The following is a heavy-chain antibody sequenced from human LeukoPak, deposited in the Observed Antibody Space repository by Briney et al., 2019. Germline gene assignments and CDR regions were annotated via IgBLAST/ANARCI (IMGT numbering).Heavy chain of an antibody. CDR3: ARRKVSRYTYYYDSSGYYRGPFDY. D-gene: IGHD3-22*01. CDR1: GYTFTGYY. CDR2: INPNSGGT. Sequence: ASVKVSCKASGYTFTGYYMHWVRQAPGQGLEWMGWINPNSGGTNYAQKFQGRVTMTRDTSISTAYMELSRLRSDDTAVYYCARRKVSRYTYYYDSSGYYRGPFDYWGQGTLVTVSS. V-gene: IGHV1-2*02. J-gene: IGHJ4*02.